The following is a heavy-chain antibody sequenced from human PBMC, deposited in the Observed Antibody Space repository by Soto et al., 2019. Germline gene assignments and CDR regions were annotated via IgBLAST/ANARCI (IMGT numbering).Heavy chain of an antibody. CDR2: ISNSGST. D-gene: IGHD6-19*01. V-gene: IGHV4-59*01. CDR1: GGSIETFY. Sequence: TSETLSLTCTVSGGSIETFYWSWIRQPPGKGLEWIGYISNSGSTSYNPSLESRVTVSVDTAKNEFSLKVNSVTAADTATYYCARILRDSQGWYHHDFWGQGTLVTVSS. J-gene: IGHJ4*02. CDR3: ARILRDSQGWYHHDF.